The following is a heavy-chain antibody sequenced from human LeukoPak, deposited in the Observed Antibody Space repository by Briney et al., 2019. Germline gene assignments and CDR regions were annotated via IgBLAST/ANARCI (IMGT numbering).Heavy chain of an antibody. CDR2: IYTSGST. CDR3: ARGRSDSSSSLPYYYYYYYMDV. J-gene: IGHJ6*03. V-gene: IGHV4-4*07. Sequence: ETLSLTCTVSGGSISSYYWSWIRQPAGKGLEWIGRIYTSGSTNYNPSLKSRVTISVDTSKNQFSLKLSSVTAADTAVYYCARGRSDSSSSLPYYYYYYYMDVWGKGTTVTVSS. D-gene: IGHD6-6*01. CDR1: GGSISSYY.